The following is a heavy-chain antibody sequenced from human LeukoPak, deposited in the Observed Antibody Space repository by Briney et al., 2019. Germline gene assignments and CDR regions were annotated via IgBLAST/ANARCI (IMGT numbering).Heavy chain of an antibody. Sequence: GGSLRLSCAASGFTFSIYWMTWVRQAPGKGLEWVANINQDGSEKYYVDSVKGRFTISRDNAKNSLVLKMNNLRDEDTAVYYCARDGVDIAMGTADYWGQGTLVTVSS. J-gene: IGHJ4*02. D-gene: IGHD5-18*01. CDR1: GFTFSIYW. CDR3: ARDGVDIAMGTADY. CDR2: INQDGSEK. V-gene: IGHV3-7*01.